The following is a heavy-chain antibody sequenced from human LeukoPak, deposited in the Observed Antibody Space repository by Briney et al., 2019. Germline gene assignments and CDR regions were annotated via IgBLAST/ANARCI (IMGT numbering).Heavy chain of an antibody. V-gene: IGHV3-7*01. CDR2: IKQEGSEK. Sequence: PGGSLRLSCAASGFIFSNYWMSWVRQAPGKGLEWVANIKQEGSEKYYVDSVKGRFTISRDNAKNSLYLQMNSLRAEDTAVYYCARVRGGYYFDYWGQGTLVTVSS. CDR1: GFIFSNYW. J-gene: IGHJ4*02. CDR3: ARVRGGYYFDY. D-gene: IGHD3-3*01.